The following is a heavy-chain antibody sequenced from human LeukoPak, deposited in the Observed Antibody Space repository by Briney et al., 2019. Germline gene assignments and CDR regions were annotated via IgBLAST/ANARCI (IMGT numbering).Heavy chain of an antibody. Sequence: PGGSLRLSCTASGFTFGDYAMSWFRQAPGKGLEWVGRIKTKIDGGTTDYAAPVKGRFTISRDDSKNTLYLQMNSLKTEDTAVYYCTTQPWQVDYWGQGTLVTVSS. CDR3: TTQPWQVDY. D-gene: IGHD6-19*01. V-gene: IGHV3-15*01. CDR1: GFTFGDYA. J-gene: IGHJ4*02. CDR2: IKTKIDGGTT.